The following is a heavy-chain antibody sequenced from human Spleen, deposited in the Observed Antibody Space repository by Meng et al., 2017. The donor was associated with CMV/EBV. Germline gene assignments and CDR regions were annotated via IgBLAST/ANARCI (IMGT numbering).Heavy chain of an antibody. CDR2: INHSGST. D-gene: IGHD3-10*01. CDR1: GGSFSGYY. CDR3: ARVPGTEDPVIDY. Sequence: QVRLQRWGAGLLKPSETLSLTCAVYGGSFSGYYWSWIRQPPGKGLEWIGEINHSGSTNYNPSLKSRVTISVDTSKNQFSLKLSSVTAADTAVYYCARVPGTEDPVIDYWGQGTLVTVSS. J-gene: IGHJ4*02. V-gene: IGHV4-34*01.